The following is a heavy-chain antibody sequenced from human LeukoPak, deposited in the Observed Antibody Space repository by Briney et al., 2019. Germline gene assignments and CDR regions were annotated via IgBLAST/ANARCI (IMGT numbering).Heavy chain of an antibody. CDR2: IYSGDIT. CDR3: ARAPMSGSYHFDY. V-gene: IGHV3-66*01. CDR1: GFTFSSYE. Sequence: GGSLRLSCAASGFTFSSYEMNWVRQAPGKGLEWVSVIYSGDITHYVDSVKGRFTISRDNSKNTLYLQMNSLRAEDTAVYYCARAPMSGSYHFDYWGQGTLVTVSS. D-gene: IGHD1-26*01. J-gene: IGHJ4*02.